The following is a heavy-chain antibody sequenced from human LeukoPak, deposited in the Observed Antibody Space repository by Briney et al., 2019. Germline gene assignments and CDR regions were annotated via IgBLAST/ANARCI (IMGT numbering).Heavy chain of an antibody. Sequence: SETLSLTCTVSGGSLSSSSSYWGWIRQPPGKGLEWIVSIYYSGSTYYNPSLKSRVTISVDTSKNQFSLKLSSVTAADTAVYYCARLALYDQAYYYYYGMDVWGQGTTVTVSS. V-gene: IGHV4-39*01. CDR1: GGSLSSSSSY. D-gene: IGHD2-2*02. J-gene: IGHJ6*02. CDR3: ARLALYDQAYYYYYGMDV. CDR2: IYYSGST.